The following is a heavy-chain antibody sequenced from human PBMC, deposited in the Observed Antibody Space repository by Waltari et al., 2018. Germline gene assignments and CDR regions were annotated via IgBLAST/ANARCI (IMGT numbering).Heavy chain of an antibody. CDR3: AKGKYSSSFDY. V-gene: IGHV3-9*01. J-gene: IGHJ4*02. CDR1: GFTFDDYA. D-gene: IGHD6-6*01. CDR2: ISWNSGSI. Sequence: EVQLVESGGGLVQPGRSLRLSCAASGFTFDDYAMHWVRQAPGKGLEWVSGISWNSGSIGYADSVKGRFTSSRDKAKNSLYLQMNSVRAEDTALYYCAKGKYSSSFDYWGQGTLVTVSS.